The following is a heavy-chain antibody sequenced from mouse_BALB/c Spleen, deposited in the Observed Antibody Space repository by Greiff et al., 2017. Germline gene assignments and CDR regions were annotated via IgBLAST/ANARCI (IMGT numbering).Heavy chain of an antibody. CDR1: GFTFSSYT. J-gene: IGHJ4*01. CDR2: ISNGGGST. Sequence: DVMLVESGGGLVQPGGSLKLSCAASGFTFSSYTMSWVRQTPEKRLEWVAYISNGGGSTYYPDTVKGRFTISRDNAKNTLYLQMSSLKSEDTAMYYCARHLSLLRLRYAMDYWGQGTSVTVSS. V-gene: IGHV5-12-2*01. CDR3: ARHLSLLRLRYAMDY. D-gene: IGHD1-2*01.